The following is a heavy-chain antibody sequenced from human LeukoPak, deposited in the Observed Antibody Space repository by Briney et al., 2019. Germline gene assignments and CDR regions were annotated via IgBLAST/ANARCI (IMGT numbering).Heavy chain of an antibody. D-gene: IGHD1-7*01. J-gene: IGHJ5*02. CDR2: ISAYNGNT. CDR3: ARGGTGTSGPPWFDP. V-gene: IGHV1-18*01. CDR1: GYTFTSYG. Sequence: ASVKVSCKASGYTFTSYGISWVRQAPGQGLEWMGWISAYNGNTNYAQKLQGRATMTTDTSTSTAYMELRSLRSDDTAVYYCARGGTGTSGPPWFDPWGQGTLVTVSS.